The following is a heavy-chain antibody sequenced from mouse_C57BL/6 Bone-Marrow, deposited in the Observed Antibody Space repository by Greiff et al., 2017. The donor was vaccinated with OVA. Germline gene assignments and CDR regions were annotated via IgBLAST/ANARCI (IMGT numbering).Heavy chain of an antibody. CDR1: GFTFSDYY. CDR3: ARQGDYYGSSSLFAY. V-gene: IGHV5-12*01. Sequence: LVESGGGLVQPGGSLKLSCAASGFTFSDYYMYWVRQTPEKRLEWVAYISNGGGSTYYPDTVTGRFTISRDNAKNTLYLQMSRLKSEDTAMYYGARQGDYYGSSSLFAYWGQGTLVTVSA. J-gene: IGHJ3*01. D-gene: IGHD1-1*01. CDR2: ISNGGGST.